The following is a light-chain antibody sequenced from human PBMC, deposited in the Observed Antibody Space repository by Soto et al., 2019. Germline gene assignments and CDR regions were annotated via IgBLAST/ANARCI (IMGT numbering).Light chain of an antibody. CDR3: NSYTSSSPVV. Sequence: QSVLTQPASVSGSPGQSITISCTGTSSDVGGYNYVSWYQQHPGKVPKLIIYEVSNRPSGVSNRFSGSKSGNTASLTISGLQAEDEADYYCNSYTSSSPVVFGGGTKLTVL. CDR1: SSDVGGYNY. CDR2: EVS. V-gene: IGLV2-14*01. J-gene: IGLJ2*01.